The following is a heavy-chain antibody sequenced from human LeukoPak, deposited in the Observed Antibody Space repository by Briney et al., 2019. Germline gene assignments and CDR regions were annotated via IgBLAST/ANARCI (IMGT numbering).Heavy chain of an antibody. CDR3: AVFYDFWSGYYYYGMDV. D-gene: IGHD3-3*01. CDR2: IYYSGST. V-gene: IGHV4-59*05. J-gene: IGHJ6*02. CDR1: GFTFSSYA. Sequence: PGGSLRLSCAASGFTFSSYAMNWVRQAPGKGLEWIGSIYYSGSTYYNPSLKSRVTISVDTSKNQFSLKLSSVTAADTAVYYCAVFYDFWSGYYYYGMDVWGQGTTVTVSS.